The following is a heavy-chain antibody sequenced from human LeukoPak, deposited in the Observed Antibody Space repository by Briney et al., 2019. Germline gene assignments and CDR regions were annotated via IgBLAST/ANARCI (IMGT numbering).Heavy chain of an antibody. CDR2: INHSGST. V-gene: IGHV4-34*01. CDR1: GGSFSGYY. D-gene: IGHD6-13*01. J-gene: IGHJ3*02. CDR3: ARNEYSSSWYGDAFDI. Sequence: SETLSLTCAVYGGSFSGYYWSWIRQPPGKGLEWIGEINHSGSTSYNPSLKSRVTISVDTSKNQFSLKLSSVTAADTAVYYCARNEYSSSWYGDAFDIWGQGTMVTVSS.